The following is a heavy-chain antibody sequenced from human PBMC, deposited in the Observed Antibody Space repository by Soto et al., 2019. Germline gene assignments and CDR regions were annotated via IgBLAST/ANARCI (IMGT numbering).Heavy chain of an antibody. CDR3: TRDASRDSSARGWFDP. CDR1: GFTFRSFT. Sequence: GSLRLSCAASGFTFRSFTMNWVRQAPGRGLEWVSTISSNSAYIYYTDALRGRFTISRDNAKNSLHLQMNSLRAEDTAVYYCTRDASRDSSARGWFDPWGPGTLVTVSS. J-gene: IGHJ5*02. D-gene: IGHD6-13*01. CDR2: ISSNSAYI. V-gene: IGHV3-21*01.